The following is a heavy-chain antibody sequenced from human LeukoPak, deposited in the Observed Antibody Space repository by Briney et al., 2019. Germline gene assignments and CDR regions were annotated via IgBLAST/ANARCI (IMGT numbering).Heavy chain of an antibody. D-gene: IGHD3-3*01. Sequence: ASVKVSCKASGYTFTGYYMHWVRQAPGQGLEWMGRINPNSGGTNYAQEFQGRVTMTRDTSISTAYMELSRLRSDDTAVYYCAASGVVDDGMDVWGQGTTVTVSS. CDR3: AASGVVDDGMDV. J-gene: IGHJ6*02. V-gene: IGHV1-2*06. CDR2: INPNSGGT. CDR1: GYTFTGYY.